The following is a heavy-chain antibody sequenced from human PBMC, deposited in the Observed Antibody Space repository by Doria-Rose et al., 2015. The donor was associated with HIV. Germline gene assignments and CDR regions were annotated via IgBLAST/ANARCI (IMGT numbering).Heavy chain of an antibody. V-gene: IGHV4-34*01. CDR2: INHSGGT. CDR1: GGSFSGYN. CDR3: ARGLLRGGWNDVDYYYGMDV. J-gene: IGHJ6*02. Sequence: QVQLQESGTGLVKPSETLSLTCAVFGGSFSGYNWSWIRQPPGKGLEWIGEINHSGGTNYKTSLKSRVTISLDTSKNLFSLKLSSVTAADTAVYYCARGLLRGGWNDVDYYYGMDVWGQGTTVTVSS. D-gene: IGHD1-1*01.